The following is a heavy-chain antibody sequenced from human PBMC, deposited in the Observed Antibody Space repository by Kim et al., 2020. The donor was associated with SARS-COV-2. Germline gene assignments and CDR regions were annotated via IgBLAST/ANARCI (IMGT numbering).Heavy chain of an antibody. V-gene: IGHV1-24*01. D-gene: IGHD3-10*01. CDR3: TTYRFYPGSGSPIWGPFDY. Sequence: ASVKVSCKVSGHTLTELSMHWVRQAPGKGLEWVGGFDPEDGETIYAQKFQDRVMMTEDSSTDTAYMELRSLRSEDTAVYYCTTYRFYPGSGSPIWGPFDYWGQGTLVTVSS. J-gene: IGHJ4*02. CDR2: FDPEDGET. CDR1: GHTLTELS.